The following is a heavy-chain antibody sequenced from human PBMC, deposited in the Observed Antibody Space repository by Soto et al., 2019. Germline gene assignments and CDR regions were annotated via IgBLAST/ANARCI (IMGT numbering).Heavy chain of an antibody. J-gene: IGHJ5*02. CDR3: ARGAMFWFDP. V-gene: IGHV4-59*01. Sequence: QVQLQESGPGLVKPSETLSLTCSVAGGSLGSYYWGWIRQSPGKGLEWIAYIYDSGTTIYNPSLKSRDTISVDPSKNQFSLNLTSVTAADTAVYYCARGAMFWFDPWGQGTLVSVSS. D-gene: IGHD3-10*02. CDR2: IYDSGTT. CDR1: GGSLGSYY.